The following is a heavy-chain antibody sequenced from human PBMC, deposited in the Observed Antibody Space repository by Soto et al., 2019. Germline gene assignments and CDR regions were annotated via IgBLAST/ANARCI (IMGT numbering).Heavy chain of an antibody. CDR1: GGSISSGDYY. Sequence: LSLTCTVSGGSISSGDYYWSWIRQPPGKGLEWIGYIYYSGSTYYNPSLKSRVTISVDTPKNQFSLKLSSVTAADTAVYYCARDSSTMIVGAWGQGTLVTVSS. D-gene: IGHD3-22*01. CDR2: IYYSGST. V-gene: IGHV4-30-4*01. CDR3: ARDSSTMIVGA. J-gene: IGHJ5*02.